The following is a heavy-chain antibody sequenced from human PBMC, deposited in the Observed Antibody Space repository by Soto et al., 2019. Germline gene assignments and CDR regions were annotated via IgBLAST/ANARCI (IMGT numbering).Heavy chain of an antibody. Sequence: GGALRLYCSASGVTLSSYGKHWVRQAPGKGLERVAVISYDGSNKYYADSVKGRFTISRDNSKNTLYLQMNSLRAEDTAVYYCAKAVTSDYWGQGTLVTVSS. J-gene: IGHJ4*02. V-gene: IGHV3-30*18. CDR1: GVTLSSYG. CDR3: AKAVTSDY. D-gene: IGHD4-4*01. CDR2: ISYDGSNK.